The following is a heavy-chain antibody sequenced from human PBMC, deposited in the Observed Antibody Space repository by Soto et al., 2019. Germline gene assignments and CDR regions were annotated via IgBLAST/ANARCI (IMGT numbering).Heavy chain of an antibody. D-gene: IGHD3-16*01. Sequence: QVQLVQSGAEVKKPGASVRVSCKSSGYPFTHYGITWIRQAPGQGLEWMGWISPFNGNTNYGQTLQGRVTLTTETPTSTVYMELRRLRSDDTAVYYCARDQSFDRTYYYGIDVWGQGTTVTVSS. J-gene: IGHJ6*02. CDR1: GYPFTHYG. V-gene: IGHV1-18*01. CDR2: ISPFNGNT. CDR3: ARDQSFDRTYYYGIDV.